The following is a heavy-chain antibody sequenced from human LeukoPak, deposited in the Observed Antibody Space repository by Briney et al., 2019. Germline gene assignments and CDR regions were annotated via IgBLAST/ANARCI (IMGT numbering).Heavy chain of an antibody. CDR3: AKGFFSSAADAFDV. CDR2: ITGSGGFT. Sequence: GGSLRLSCAGSGFTFSNYAMTWVRQAPGKGLEWVSAITGSGGFTSYGDSVEGRFSLYRDESKNTLFLQLNSLRVEDTAVYYCAKGFFSSAADAFDVWGQGTMVTVSS. V-gene: IGHV3-23*01. J-gene: IGHJ3*01. D-gene: IGHD6-19*01. CDR1: GFTFSNYA.